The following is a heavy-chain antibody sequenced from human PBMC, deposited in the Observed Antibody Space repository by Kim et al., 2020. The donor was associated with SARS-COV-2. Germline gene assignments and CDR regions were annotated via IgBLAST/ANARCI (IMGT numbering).Heavy chain of an antibody. V-gene: IGHV4-34*01. J-gene: IGHJ2*01. CDR1: GGSFSGYY. CDR3: ARGGSGRTDYYDSSGYYSSNWYFDL. CDR2: INHSGST. Sequence: SETLSLTCAVYGGSFSGYYWSWIRQPPGKGLEWIGEINHSGSTNYNPSLKSRVTISVDTSKNQFSLKLSSVTAADTAVYYCARGGSGRTDYYDSSGYYSSNWYFDLWGRGTLVTVSS. D-gene: IGHD3-22*01.